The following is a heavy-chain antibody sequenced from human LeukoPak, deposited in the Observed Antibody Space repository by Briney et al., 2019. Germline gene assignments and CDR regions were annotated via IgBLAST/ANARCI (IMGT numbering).Heavy chain of an antibody. CDR1: GGSFSGYY. J-gene: IGHJ5*02. Sequence: NASETLSLTCAVYGGSFSGYYWSWIRQPPGKGLEWIGEINHSGSTNYNPSLKSRVTISVDTSKNQFSLKLSSVTAADTAVYYCARGSKWLLEDNWFDPWGQGTLVTVSS. CDR3: ARGSKWLLEDNWFDP. V-gene: IGHV4-34*01. D-gene: IGHD3-22*01. CDR2: INHSGST.